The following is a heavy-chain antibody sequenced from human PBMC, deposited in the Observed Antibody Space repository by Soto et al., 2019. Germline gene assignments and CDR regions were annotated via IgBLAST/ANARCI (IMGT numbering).Heavy chain of an antibody. CDR3: ESHTWRWREQFDQ. CDR1: GYTLLELS. Sequence: XSVKVACKLSGYTLLELSVHWVRQAPGKGLEWMGGYDPEDAKTIYAQKSQGRVIMTEDTSTNTAYLEVRGLRYEDTALYYCESHTWRWREQFDQWGQGTLVTVSS. V-gene: IGHV1-24*01. J-gene: IGHJ4*02. CDR2: YDPEDAKT. D-gene: IGHD1-20*01.